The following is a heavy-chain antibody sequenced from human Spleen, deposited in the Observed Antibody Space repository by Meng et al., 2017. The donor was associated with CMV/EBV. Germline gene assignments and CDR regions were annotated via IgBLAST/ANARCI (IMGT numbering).Heavy chain of an antibody. J-gene: IGHJ5*02. CDR1: GFTFSDYG. V-gene: IGHV3-30*02. Sequence: GESLKISCAASGFTFSDYGMHWVRQAPGKGLEWVAFIRYDGINKYYSDSVKGRFTISRDNSKNTLYLQMNSLRAEDTAVYYCAKDHDFWSVGGTFDPWGQGTLVTVSS. CDR3: AKDHDFWSVGGTFDP. CDR2: IRYDGINK. D-gene: IGHD3-3*01.